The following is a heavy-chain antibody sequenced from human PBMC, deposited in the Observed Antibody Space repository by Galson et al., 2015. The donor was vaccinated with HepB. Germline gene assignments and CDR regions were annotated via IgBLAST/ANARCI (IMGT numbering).Heavy chain of an antibody. J-gene: IGHJ4*02. CDR1: GFTFSSYA. V-gene: IGHV3-23*01. CDR2: ISGSGGST. Sequence: SLRLSCAASGFTFSSYAMSWVRQAPGKGLEWVSAISGSGGSTYYADSVKGRFTISRDNSKNTLYLQMNSLRAEDTAVYYCANPPGRLFWSGYYTTYWGQGTLVTVSS. CDR3: ANPPGRLFWSGYYTTY. D-gene: IGHD3-3*01.